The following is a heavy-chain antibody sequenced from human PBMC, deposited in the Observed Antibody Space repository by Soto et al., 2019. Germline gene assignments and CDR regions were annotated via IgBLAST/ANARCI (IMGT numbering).Heavy chain of an antibody. CDR2: ISAYNGNT. CDR3: ARATHGTLVGQWLYPYYYYYGMDV. D-gene: IGHD6-19*01. Sequence: QVQLVQSGAEVKKPGASVKVSCKASGYTFTSYGISWVRQAPGQGLEWMGWISAYNGNTNYAQKLQGRVTMTTDTSTSTAYMELRSLRSDDTAVYYCARATHGTLVGQWLYPYYYYYGMDVWGQGTTVTVSS. V-gene: IGHV1-18*01. J-gene: IGHJ6*02. CDR1: GYTFTSYG.